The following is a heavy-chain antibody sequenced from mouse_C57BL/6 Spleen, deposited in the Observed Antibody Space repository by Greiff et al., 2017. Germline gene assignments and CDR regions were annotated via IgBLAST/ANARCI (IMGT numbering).Heavy chain of an antibody. V-gene: IGHV1-80*01. J-gene: IGHJ2*01. CDR3: ARIGSSSYFDY. CDR2: IYPGDGDT. Sequence: QVQLQQSGAELVQPGASVKISCKASGYAFSSYWMNWVKQRPGKGLEWIGQIYPGDGDTNYNGKFKGKATLTADKSSSTAYMQLSSLTSEDSAVYFCARIGSSSYFDYWGQGTTLTVSS. D-gene: IGHD1-1*01. CDR1: GYAFSSYW.